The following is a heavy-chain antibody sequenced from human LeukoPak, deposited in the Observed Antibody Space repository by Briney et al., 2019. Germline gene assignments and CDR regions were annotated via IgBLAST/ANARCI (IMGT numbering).Heavy chain of an antibody. CDR1: GYTFTGYY. V-gene: IGHV1-2*02. CDR2: INPNSGGT. D-gene: IGHD2-2*01. J-gene: IGHJ4*02. CDR3: ARDISGSCSSTSCYVVRGFEY. Sequence: GASVKVSCKASGYTFTGYYIHCVRQAPGQGLEWMGWINPNSGGTNYAQKFQGRVTMTRDTSISTAYMELSRLTSDDTAVYYCARDISGSCSSTSCYVVRGFEYWGQGTLVSVSS.